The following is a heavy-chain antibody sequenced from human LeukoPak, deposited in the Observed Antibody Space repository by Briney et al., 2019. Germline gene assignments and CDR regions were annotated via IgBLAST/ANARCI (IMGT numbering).Heavy chain of an antibody. D-gene: IGHD3-22*01. J-gene: IGHJ4*02. CDR3: AKAVNYYDSSGYPYYFDY. Sequence: GGSLRLSCAASGFTFSSYAMSWVRQAPGKGLEWVSAISGSGGSTYYADSVKGRFTISRDNSKNTLYLQMNSLRAEDTAVYYCAKAVNYYDSSGYPYYFDYWGQGTLVTASS. CDR2: ISGSGGST. CDR1: GFTFSSYA. V-gene: IGHV3-23*01.